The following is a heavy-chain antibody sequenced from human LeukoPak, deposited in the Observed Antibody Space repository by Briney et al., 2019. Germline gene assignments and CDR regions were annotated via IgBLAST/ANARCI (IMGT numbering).Heavy chain of an antibody. V-gene: IGHV4-59*01. Sequence: PSETLSLTCTVSGGSISSYYWSWIRQPPGKGLEWIGCIYYSGSTNYNPSLKSRVTISADTSKNHFSLKLSSVTAADTGVYYCAREPRIAAAGYYYYYGMDVWGQGTTVTVSS. CDR2: IYYSGST. CDR1: GGSISSYY. D-gene: IGHD6-13*01. CDR3: AREPRIAAAGYYYYYGMDV. J-gene: IGHJ6*02.